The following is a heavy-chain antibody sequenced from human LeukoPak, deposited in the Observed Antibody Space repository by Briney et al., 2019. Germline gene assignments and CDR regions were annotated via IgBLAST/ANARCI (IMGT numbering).Heavy chain of an antibody. CDR2: IYHSGNT. D-gene: IGHD3-10*01. CDR3: ARGGTYGSGSYFSDY. CDR1: GGSISSYY. Sequence: SETLSLTCTVSGGSISSYYWSWIRQPPGKGLEWIGSIYHSGNTYYSPSLKSRVTISVDTSKNQFSLKLFSVTAADTAVYYCARGGTYGSGSYFSDYWGQGTLVTVSS. J-gene: IGHJ4*02. V-gene: IGHV4-59*12.